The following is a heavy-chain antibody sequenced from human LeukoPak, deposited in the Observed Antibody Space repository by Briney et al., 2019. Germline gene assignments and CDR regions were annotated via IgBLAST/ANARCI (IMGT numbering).Heavy chain of an antibody. V-gene: IGHV4-4*07. J-gene: IGHJ5*02. D-gene: IGHD6-13*01. CDR3: ARDRAAAGTGWFDP. CDR2: IHASGTT. CDR1: GGSLPSYY. Sequence: AETLPLTCAVTGGSLPSYYWTSIRQPAGRGLEWMGRIHASGTTYYNPSLKSRVTMSVDTSKNQFSLKLSSVTAADTAIYYWARDRAAAGTGWFDPWGQGTLVTVSS.